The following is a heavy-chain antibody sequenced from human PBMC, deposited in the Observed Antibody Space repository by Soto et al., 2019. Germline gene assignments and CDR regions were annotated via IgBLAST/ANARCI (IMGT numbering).Heavy chain of an antibody. Sequence: WGSLRLSCRASGFTFMKYGIHWCRQAPCKWLEWVAIIWLDGSNQYYADSVKGRFTISRDNSRNTVDLQMNSLRVEDTAVYYCAALTHANLLGGLDPWGQGTLVTVS. CDR2: IWLDGSNQ. D-gene: IGHD1-26*01. CDR3: AALTHANLLGGLDP. J-gene: IGHJ5*02. CDR1: GFTFMKYG. V-gene: IGHV3-33*01.